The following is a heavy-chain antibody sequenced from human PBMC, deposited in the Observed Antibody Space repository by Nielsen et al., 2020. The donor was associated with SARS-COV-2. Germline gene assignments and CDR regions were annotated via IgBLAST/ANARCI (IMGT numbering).Heavy chain of an antibody. CDR1: GGSISNSDYY. CDR3: ASIYCGGDCYSAKFDH. Sequence: GSLRLSWSVSGGSISNSDYYWAWIRQPPGKGLEWIGSAFYSGTTYCNPSLKSRVTISVDTSKNQFSLRLNSVTAADTAVYFCASIYCGGDCYSAKFDHWGQGTLVTVSS. V-gene: IGHV4-39*01. CDR2: AFYSGTT. D-gene: IGHD2-21*02. J-gene: IGHJ4*02.